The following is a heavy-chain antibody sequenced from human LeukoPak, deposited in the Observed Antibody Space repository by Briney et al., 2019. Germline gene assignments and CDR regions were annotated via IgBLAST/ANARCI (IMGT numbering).Heavy chain of an antibody. D-gene: IGHD4-17*01. V-gene: IGHV3-23*01. CDR1: GFTFSSYA. Sequence: PGGSLRLSCAAPGFTFSSYAMSWVRQAPGKGLEWVSAISGSGGSTYYADSVKGRFTISRDNAKNSLYLQMNSLRAEDTAVYYCARGDYSFDYWGQGTLVTVSS. CDR3: ARGDYSFDY. CDR2: ISGSGGST. J-gene: IGHJ4*02.